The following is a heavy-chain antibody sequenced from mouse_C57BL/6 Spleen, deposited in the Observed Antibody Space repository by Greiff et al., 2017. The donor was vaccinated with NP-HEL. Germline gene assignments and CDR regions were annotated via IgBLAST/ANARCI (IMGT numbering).Heavy chain of an antibody. Sequence: SGPVLVKPGASVKMSCKASGYTFTDYYMNWVKQSHGKSLEWIGVINPYNGGTSYNQKFKGKATLTVDKSSSTAYMELNSLTSEDSAVYYCARKSTVDAMDYWGQGTSVTVSS. CDR1: GYTFTDYY. V-gene: IGHV1-19*01. CDR2: INPYNGGT. D-gene: IGHD1-1*01. J-gene: IGHJ4*01. CDR3: ARKSTVDAMDY.